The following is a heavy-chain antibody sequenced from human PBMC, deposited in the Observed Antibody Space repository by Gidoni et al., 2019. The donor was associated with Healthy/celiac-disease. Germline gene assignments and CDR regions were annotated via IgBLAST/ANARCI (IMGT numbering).Heavy chain of an antibody. CDR1: GGSFSGYY. CDR2: INHSGST. D-gene: IGHD3-16*01. Sequence: QVQLQQWGAGLLKPSETLSLTCAVYGGSFSGYYWSWIRQPPGKGLEWIGEINHSGSTNYNPSLKRRVTISVDTSKNQFSLKLSSVTAADTAVYYCARGITWAPRDAFDIWGQGTMVTVSS. V-gene: IGHV4-34*01. J-gene: IGHJ3*02. CDR3: ARGITWAPRDAFDI.